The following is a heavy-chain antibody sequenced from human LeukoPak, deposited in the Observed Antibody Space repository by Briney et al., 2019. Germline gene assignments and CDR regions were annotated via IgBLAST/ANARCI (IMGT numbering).Heavy chain of an antibody. CDR3: ARGGNYWHQWWFDP. Sequence: SETLSLTCTVSGGSISSYYWSWIRQPPGKGLEWIGYIYYSGSTNYNPSLKSRVTMSLDTSKNQFSLELNSVTPADTAVYYCARGGNYWHQWWFDPWGRGTLVSVSS. D-gene: IGHD1-26*01. J-gene: IGHJ5*02. V-gene: IGHV4-59*01. CDR1: GGSISSYY. CDR2: IYYSGST.